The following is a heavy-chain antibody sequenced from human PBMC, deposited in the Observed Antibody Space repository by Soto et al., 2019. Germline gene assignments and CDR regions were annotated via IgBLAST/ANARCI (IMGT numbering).Heavy chain of an antibody. CDR1: GGSISSGPYS. Sequence: QLQLQESGSGLVKPSQTLSLTCAVSGGSISSGPYSWSWIRQPPGKGLEWIGYIYQTGNTYYNPSLKSRVAISIDNSKNQFSLQLNSVPAADAAVYYCAREHGGLTDYWGRGTLVTVSS. V-gene: IGHV4-30-2*01. CDR2: IYQTGNT. CDR3: AREHGGLTDY. D-gene: IGHD2-15*01. J-gene: IGHJ4*02.